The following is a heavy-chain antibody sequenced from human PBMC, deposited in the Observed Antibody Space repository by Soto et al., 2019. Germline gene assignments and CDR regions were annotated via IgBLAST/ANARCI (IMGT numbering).Heavy chain of an antibody. D-gene: IGHD3-9*01. CDR1: GYTFTSYG. V-gene: IGHV1-18*01. J-gene: IGHJ6*03. CDR2: ISAYNGNT. CDR3: ARDSMSLSPYDDILSGYDDDMDV. Sequence: ASVKVSCKASGYTFTSYGISWVRQAPRQGLEGMGWISAYNGNTNYAQKLQGRVTMTTDTSTSTGYMELRRLRSDDTAVYYCARDSMSLSPYDDILSGYDDDMDVWGKGTTVTVSS.